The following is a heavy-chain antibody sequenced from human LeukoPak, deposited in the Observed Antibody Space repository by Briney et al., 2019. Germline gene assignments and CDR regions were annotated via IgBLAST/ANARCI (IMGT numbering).Heavy chain of an antibody. J-gene: IGHJ3*02. V-gene: IGHV3-15*01. D-gene: IGHD2-21*02. Sequence: GGSLRLSCAASGFTFSNAWMSWVRQAPGKGLECVGRIKSKTDGGTTDYAAPVKGRFTISRDDSKNTLYLQMNSLKTEDTDVYYCTTDSPPAPGIVVVTATESDAFDIWGQGTMVTVSS. CDR2: IKSKTDGGTT. CDR1: GFTFSNAW. CDR3: TTDSPPAPGIVVVTATESDAFDI.